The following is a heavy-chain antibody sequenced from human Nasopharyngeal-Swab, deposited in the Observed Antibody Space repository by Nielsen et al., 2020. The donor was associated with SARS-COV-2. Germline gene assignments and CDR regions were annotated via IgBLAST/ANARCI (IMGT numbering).Heavy chain of an antibody. CDR1: GYSISSGYY. CDR2: IYHSGST. J-gene: IGHJ1*01. D-gene: IGHD6-13*01. Sequence: SETLSLTCAVSGYSISSGYYWGWIRQPPGKGLEWIGSIYHSGSTYYNPSLKSRVTISVDTSKNRFSLKLSSVTAADTAVYYCARPGQQLVLEYFQHWGQGTLVTVSS. CDR3: ARPGQQLVLEYFQH. V-gene: IGHV4-38-2*01.